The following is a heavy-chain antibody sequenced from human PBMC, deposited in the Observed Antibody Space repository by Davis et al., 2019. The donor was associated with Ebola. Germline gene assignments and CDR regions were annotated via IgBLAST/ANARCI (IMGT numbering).Heavy chain of an antibody. V-gene: IGHV1-69*04. CDR2: IIPILGIA. Sequence: SSVPVSCKASGGTFSSYAISWVRQAPGQGLEWMGRIIPILGIANYAQKFQGRVTITADKSTSTAYMKLSSLRTEETPVYYCAGEFRRDGYFLHDYWGQGTLVTVSS. J-gene: IGHJ4*02. D-gene: IGHD5-24*01. CDR1: GGTFSSYA. CDR3: AGEFRRDGYFLHDY.